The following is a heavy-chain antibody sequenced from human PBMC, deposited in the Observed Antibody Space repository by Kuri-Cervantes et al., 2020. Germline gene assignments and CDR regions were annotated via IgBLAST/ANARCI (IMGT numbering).Heavy chain of an antibody. CDR3: ARGSGGCSGGSCLYLYYYYYMDV. D-gene: IGHD2-15*01. J-gene: IGHJ6*03. CDR1: GGSISSYY. CDR2: IYYSGST. Sequence: SETLSLTCTVSGGSISSYYWSWIRQPPGKGLEWIGYIYYSGSTNYNPPLKSRVTISVDTSKNQFSLKLSSVTAADTAVYYCARGSGGCSGGSCLYLYYYYYMDVWGKGTTVTVSS. V-gene: IGHV4-59*08.